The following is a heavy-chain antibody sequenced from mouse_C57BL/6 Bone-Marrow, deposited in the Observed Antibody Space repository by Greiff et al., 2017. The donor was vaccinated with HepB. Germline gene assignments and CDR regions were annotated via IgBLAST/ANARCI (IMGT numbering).Heavy chain of an antibody. J-gene: IGHJ4*01. Sequence: QVQLQQPGAELVRPGTSVKLSCKASGYTFTSYWMHWVKQRPGQGLEWIGVIDPSDSYTNYNQKFKGKATLTVDTSSSTAYMQLSSLTSEDSAVDYGASPYDYDWDYYAMDYWGQGTSVTVSS. D-gene: IGHD2-4*01. CDR3: ASPYDYDWDYYAMDY. V-gene: IGHV1-59*01. CDR1: GYTFTSYW. CDR2: IDPSDSYT.